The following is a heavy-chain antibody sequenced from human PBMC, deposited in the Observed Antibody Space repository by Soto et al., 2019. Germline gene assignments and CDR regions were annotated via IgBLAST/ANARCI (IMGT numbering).Heavy chain of an antibody. CDR2: TYYRSKWYN. D-gene: IGHD1-26*01. V-gene: IGHV6-1*01. CDR3: ARDQEGHYLGCSYHYYRMSV. J-gene: IGHJ6*02. CDR1: GDGVSGNSAA. Sequence: PSQTLSLTCAISGDGVSGNSAAWNWVRQSPSRGLEWLGRTYYRSKWYNDYAVSVKSRITINPDTSKNQFSLQLNSVAPEDTAVYYCARDQEGHYLGCSYHYYRMSVRAQGTSVLVSS.